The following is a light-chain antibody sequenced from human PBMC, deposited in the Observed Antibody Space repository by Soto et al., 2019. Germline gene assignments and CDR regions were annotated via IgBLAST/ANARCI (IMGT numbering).Light chain of an antibody. V-gene: IGKV4-1*01. J-gene: IGKJ1*01. Sequence: DIVMTQSPDSLAVSLGERATINCKSSQSVLYSPNNKNYLAWYQQKPGQPPKLLISWASTRESGVPDRFSGSGSGTDFTLTISSLQAEDVAVYYCQHYFSTPRTFGQGTKVEIK. CDR1: QSVLYSPNNKNY. CDR2: WAS. CDR3: QHYFSTPRT.